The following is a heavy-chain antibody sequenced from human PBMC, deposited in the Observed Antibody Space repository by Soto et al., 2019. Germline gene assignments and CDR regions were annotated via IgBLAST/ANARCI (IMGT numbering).Heavy chain of an antibody. J-gene: IGHJ4*02. CDR1: GYTFTGYY. V-gene: IGHV1-2*04. CDR3: ARDHNPWYDSSGTAEY. CDR2: INPNSGGT. D-gene: IGHD3-22*01. Sequence: QVQLVQSGAEVKKPGASVKVSCKASGYTFTGYYMHWVRQAPGQGLEWMGWINPNSGGTNYAQKFQGCVTMTRYTSISTAYMELSRLRSDDTAVYYCARDHNPWYDSSGTAEYWGQGTLVTVSS.